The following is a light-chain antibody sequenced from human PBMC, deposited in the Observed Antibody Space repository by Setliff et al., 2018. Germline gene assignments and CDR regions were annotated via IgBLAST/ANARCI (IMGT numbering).Light chain of an antibody. V-gene: IGLV1-44*01. CDR3: AAWDDSLTGSYV. J-gene: IGLJ1*01. CDR1: SSNIGGNT. CDR2: SNN. Sequence: QSALTPPPSTSGTPGQRVTISCSGSSSNIGGNTVNWYQQLPGTAPRLLIFSNNDRPSGVSNRFTGSKSGTSASLTISGLQSEDEGDYYCAAWDDSLTGSYVLGTGTKVTVL.